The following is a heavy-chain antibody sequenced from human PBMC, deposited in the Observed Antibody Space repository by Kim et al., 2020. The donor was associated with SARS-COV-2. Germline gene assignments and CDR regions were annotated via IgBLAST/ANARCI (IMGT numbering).Heavy chain of an antibody. CDR2: IYYSGST. CDR1: GGSISSSSYY. V-gene: IGHV4-39*07. D-gene: IGHD3-16*02. J-gene: IGHJ5*02. CDR3: ARAGPFIPSLKYNWFDP. Sequence: SETLSLTCTVSGGSISSSSYYWGWIRQPPGKGLEWIGSIYYSGSTYYNPSLKSRVTISVDTSKNQFSLKLSSVTAADTAVYYCARAGPFIPSLKYNWFDPWGQGTLVTVSS.